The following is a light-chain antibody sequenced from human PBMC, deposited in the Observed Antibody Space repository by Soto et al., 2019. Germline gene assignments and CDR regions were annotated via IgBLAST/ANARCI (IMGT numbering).Light chain of an antibody. CDR2: EVS. J-gene: IGLJ2*01. CDR1: SSDVGGYNY. Sequence: QSVLAQPASVSGSPGQSITISCTGTSSDVGGYNYVSWYQQHPGKAPKLMIYEVSNRPSGVSNRFSGSKSGNTASLTISGLQAEDEADYYCSSDTSTSALLFGGGTK. V-gene: IGLV2-14*01. CDR3: SSDTSTSALL.